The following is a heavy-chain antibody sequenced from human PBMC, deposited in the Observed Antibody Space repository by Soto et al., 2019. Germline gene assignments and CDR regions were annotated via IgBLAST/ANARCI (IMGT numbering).Heavy chain of an antibody. V-gene: IGHV3-64*02. J-gene: IGHJ6*02. CDR2: ISSNGGST. Sequence: GGSLRLSCAASGFTFSSYAMHWVRQAPGKGLEYVSAISSNGGSTYYADSVKGRFTISRDNSKNTLYLQMNSLRAEDTAVYYCAKCRSPMALYYYYYGMDVWGQGTTVTVSS. CDR1: GFTFSSYA. D-gene: IGHD3-10*01. CDR3: AKCRSPMALYYYYYGMDV.